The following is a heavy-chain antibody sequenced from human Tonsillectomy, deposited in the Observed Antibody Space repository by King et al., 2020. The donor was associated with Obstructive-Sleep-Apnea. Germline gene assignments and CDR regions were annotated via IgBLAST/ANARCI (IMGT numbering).Heavy chain of an antibody. Sequence: VQLVESGGGLVKPGGSPRLSCAASGFTFSDYTMNWVRQAPGKGLEWVSSLSSSSAYTYYADSVKGRFTISRDNAENTLYLQMNSLRVEDTAVYYCASVLAAAAPFDYWGQGTLVTVSS. V-gene: IGHV3-21*01. CDR1: GFTFSDYT. CDR3: ASVLAAAAPFDY. CDR2: LSSSSAYT. D-gene: IGHD6-13*01. J-gene: IGHJ4*02.